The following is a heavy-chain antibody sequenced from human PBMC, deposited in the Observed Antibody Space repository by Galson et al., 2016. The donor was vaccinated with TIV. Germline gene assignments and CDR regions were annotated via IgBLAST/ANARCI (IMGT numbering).Heavy chain of an antibody. CDR3: AKDPRIYGDYLLAYFDY. CDR1: GFSFSSYG. CDR2: ILYDGSNK. V-gene: IGHV3-30*18. Sequence: SLRLSCAASGFSFSSYGMHWVRQAPGKGVEWVAVILYDGSNKYYADSVKGRFTISRDNSKNTVSLLMNSLRAEDTAVYYCAKDPRIYGDYLLAYFDYWGQGTLVSVSS. D-gene: IGHD4-17*01. J-gene: IGHJ4*02.